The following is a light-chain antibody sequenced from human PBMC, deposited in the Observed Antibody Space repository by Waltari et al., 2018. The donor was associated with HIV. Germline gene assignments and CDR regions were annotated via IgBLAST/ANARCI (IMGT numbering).Light chain of an antibody. CDR3: MIWYSSAGV. Sequence: QSVLTQPSSPSASPGASASPPCTFRSGINVGPYPINWFQQNPGSPPQYLLRSKSDSDKQQGSGVPSRFSGSKDASANAGILLISGLQSEDEADYYCMIWYSSAGVFGGGTKLTVL. CDR1: SGINVGPYP. J-gene: IGLJ3*02. CDR2: SKSDSDK. V-gene: IGLV5-45*02.